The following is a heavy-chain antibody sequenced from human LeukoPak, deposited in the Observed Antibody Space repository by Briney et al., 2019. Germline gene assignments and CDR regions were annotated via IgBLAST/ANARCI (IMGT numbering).Heavy chain of an antibody. J-gene: IGHJ6*02. D-gene: IGHD2-2*01. V-gene: IGHV4-34*01. CDR1: GGSFSGYY. Sequence: PSETLSLTCAVYGGSFSGYYWSWLRQPPGKGLEWIGEINHSGSTNYNPSLKSRVTISVDTSKNQFSLKLSSVTAADTAVYYCARGSGSRYCSSTSCYAYYYYYYGMDVWGQGTTVTVSS. CDR2: INHSGST. CDR3: ARGSGSRYCSSTSCYAYYYYYYGMDV.